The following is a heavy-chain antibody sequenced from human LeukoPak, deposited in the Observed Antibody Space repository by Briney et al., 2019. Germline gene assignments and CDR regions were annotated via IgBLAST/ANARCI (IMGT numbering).Heavy chain of an antibody. D-gene: IGHD6-13*01. Sequence: GESLKISCAASGFTFGSYAMSWVRPAPGKGLEWVSTISGSGGSPYYADSVKGRFTISRDNSKNTLYLQMNSLRAEDTAVFYCAKAQHSSIWGYFDYWGQGTLVTVSS. J-gene: IGHJ4*02. CDR2: ISGSGGSP. V-gene: IGHV3-23*01. CDR1: GFTFGSYA. CDR3: AKAQHSSIWGYFDY.